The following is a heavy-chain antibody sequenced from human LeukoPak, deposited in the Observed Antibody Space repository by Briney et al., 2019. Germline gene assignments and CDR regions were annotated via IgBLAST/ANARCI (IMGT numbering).Heavy chain of an antibody. V-gene: IGHV4-34*01. J-gene: IGHJ4*02. CDR1: GGSFSGYY. CDR2: INHSGST. Sequence: SETLSLTCAVYGGSFSGYYWSWIRQPPGKGLEWIGEINHSGSTNYNPSLKSRVTISVDTSKNQFSLKLSSVTAADTAVYYCARVGYSGSWYDPPDFDYWGQGTLVTVSS. CDR3: ARVGYSGSWYDPPDFDY. D-gene: IGHD6-13*01.